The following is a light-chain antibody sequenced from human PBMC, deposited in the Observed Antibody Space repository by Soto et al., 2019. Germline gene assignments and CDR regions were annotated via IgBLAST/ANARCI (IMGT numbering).Light chain of an antibody. V-gene: IGLV1-47*01. CDR1: SSNIGSKY. CDR2: RNN. J-gene: IGLJ2*01. CDR3: AAWDAGVSGPA. Sequence: QSVLTQPPSASGTPGQRVTISCSGSSSNIGSKYVYWYQQLPGTAPKLLIYRNNQRPSGVPDRFSGSKSGTSASLAISGLRSEDEADYYCAAWDAGVSGPAFGGGTKLTVL.